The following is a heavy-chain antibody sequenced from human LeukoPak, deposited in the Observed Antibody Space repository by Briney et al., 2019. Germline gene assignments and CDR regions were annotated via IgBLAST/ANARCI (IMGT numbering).Heavy chain of an antibody. D-gene: IGHD6-19*01. Sequence: SETLSLTCTVSGGSISSYYWSWIRQPAGKGLDWIGRIYTSGSTDYNPSLKSRVTMSVDTSKNQFSLKLSSVTAADTAVYYCARAVGQWLVEYYFDYWGQGTLVTVSS. CDR3: ARAVGQWLVEYYFDY. V-gene: IGHV4-4*07. CDR1: GGSISSYY. J-gene: IGHJ4*02. CDR2: IYTSGST.